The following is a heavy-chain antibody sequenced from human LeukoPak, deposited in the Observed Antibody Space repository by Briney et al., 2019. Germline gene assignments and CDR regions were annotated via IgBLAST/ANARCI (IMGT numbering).Heavy chain of an antibody. V-gene: IGHV4-59*01. CDR2: IYYSGST. D-gene: IGHD4-17*01. Sequence: PSETLSLTCTVSGGSINSYYWSWIRQPPGKGLEWIGYIYYSGSTNYNPSLKSRVPISVDTSKNQFSLNLSSVTAADTAVYYCARNPTTVTTWYYYMDVWGKGTTLTVSS. CDR1: GGSINSYY. CDR3: ARNPTTVTTWYYYMDV. J-gene: IGHJ6*03.